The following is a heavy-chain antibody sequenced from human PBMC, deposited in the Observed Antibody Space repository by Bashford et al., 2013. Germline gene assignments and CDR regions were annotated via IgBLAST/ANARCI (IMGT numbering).Heavy chain of an antibody. CDR1: RDTISSYY. J-gene: IGHJ4*02. CDR2: VYFTGIT. CDR3: AGGYSSSWYVN. D-gene: IGHD6-13*01. V-gene: IGHV4-59*03. Sequence: SETLSLNCNVSRDTISSYYWHWVRQAPGKGLEWIGYVYFTGITNYSPSFKSRVAMSLDTSKSQFSLKLTSVTAADTAVYYCAGGYSSSWYVNWGQGTLVTVSS.